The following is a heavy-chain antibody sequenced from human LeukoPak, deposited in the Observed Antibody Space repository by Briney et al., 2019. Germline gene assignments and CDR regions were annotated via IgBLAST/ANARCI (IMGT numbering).Heavy chain of an antibody. CDR3: AKDGAARYFDY. CDR2: IYTSGST. V-gene: IGHV4-61*02. Sequence: SQTLSLTCTVSGGSISSGSYYWSWIRQPAGKGLEWIGRIYTSGSTNYNPSLKSRVTISVDTSKNQFSLKLSSVTAADTAVYYCAKDGAARYFDYWGQGTLVTVSS. J-gene: IGHJ4*02. CDR1: GGSISSGSYY. D-gene: IGHD6-6*01.